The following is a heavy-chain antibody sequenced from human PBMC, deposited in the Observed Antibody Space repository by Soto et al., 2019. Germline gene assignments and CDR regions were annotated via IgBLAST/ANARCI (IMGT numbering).Heavy chain of an antibody. CDR3: AKEGPNYDFWSGYFHYYYGMAV. CDR1: GFTFSRYG. V-gene: IGHV3-30*18. CDR2: ISYDGSNK. D-gene: IGHD3-3*01. J-gene: IGHJ6*02. Sequence: PGGALRLSWAASGFTFSRYGMHWGRQAPGKGLEWVAVISYDGSNKYYADSVKGRFTISRDNSKNTLYLQMNSLRAEDTAVYYCAKEGPNYDFWSGYFHYYYGMAVWGQGTTVTVSS.